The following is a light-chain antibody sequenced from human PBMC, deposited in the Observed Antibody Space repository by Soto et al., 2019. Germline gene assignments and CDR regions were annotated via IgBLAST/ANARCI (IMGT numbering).Light chain of an antibody. Sequence: QSVLTQPASVSGSPGQSITISCTGTSSDVGSYNLVSWYQQHPGKAPKLMIYEGSKRSSGVSNRFSGSKSGNTASLTISGLQAEDEADYYCSSYAGSSTVVFGGGTKLTVL. CDR2: EGS. J-gene: IGLJ2*01. CDR1: SSDVGSYNL. V-gene: IGLV2-23*01. CDR3: SSYAGSSTVV.